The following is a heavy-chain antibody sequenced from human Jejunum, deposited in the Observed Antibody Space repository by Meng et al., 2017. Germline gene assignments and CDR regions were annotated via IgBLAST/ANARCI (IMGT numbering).Heavy chain of an antibody. D-gene: IGHD2-15*01. CDR1: GGSISSNY. CDR2: MYYNGRT. V-gene: IGHV4-59*01. J-gene: IGHJ4*02. CDR3: ARLPVAESCSGFNCYFDY. Sequence: SETLSLTCKVSGGSISSNYWAWIRQPPGKGLEWIGYMYYNGRTNYNPSLKSRVTISVDTSKNQFCLKLSSVTAADTAVYYCARLPVAESCSGFNCYFDYWGQGTLVTVSS.